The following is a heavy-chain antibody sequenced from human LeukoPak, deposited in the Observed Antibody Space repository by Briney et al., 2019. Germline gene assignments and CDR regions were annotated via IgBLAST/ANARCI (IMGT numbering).Heavy chain of an antibody. CDR3: ARVWFGELPPYYSDY. D-gene: IGHD3-10*01. CDR1: GFTFSRYS. V-gene: IGHV3-74*01. J-gene: IGHJ4*02. Sequence: GGSLRLSCAASGFTFSRYSMHWVRQAPGKGLVWVSHIHSDGSSTSYADSVKGRFTISRDNAKNTMYLQMDSLRAEDTAVYYYARVWFGELPPYYSDYWGQGTLVTVSS. CDR2: IHSDGSST.